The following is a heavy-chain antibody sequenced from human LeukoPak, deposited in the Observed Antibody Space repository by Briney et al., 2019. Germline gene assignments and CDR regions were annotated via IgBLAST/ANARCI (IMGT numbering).Heavy chain of an antibody. CDR1: GGTFSSYA. CDR3: VKAPLAVAGFDY. Sequence: SCKASGGTFSSYAMHWVRQAPGKGLEYVSAISSNGGRTDYADSVKGRFTISRDNSKNTLYLQMSSLRVEDTAVYYCVKAPLAVAGFDYWGQGTLVTVSS. CDR2: ISSNGGRT. J-gene: IGHJ4*02. D-gene: IGHD6-19*01. V-gene: IGHV3-64D*06.